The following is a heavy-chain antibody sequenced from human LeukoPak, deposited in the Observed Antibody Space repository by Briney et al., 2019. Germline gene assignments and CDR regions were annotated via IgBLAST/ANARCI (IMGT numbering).Heavy chain of an antibody. V-gene: IGHV1-8*01. D-gene: IGHD7-27*01. CDR2: MSPNSGNT. CDR3: VRTPPNWGADF. J-gene: IGHJ4*02. Sequence: GASVKVSCKASGYTFTSYDINWMRQATGQGLEWMGWMSPNSGNTGYAQKFQGRVTMTRDTSTGTAYLGLSSLRSEDSAVYYCVRTPPNWGADFWGQGTLVTVSS. CDR1: GYTFTSYD.